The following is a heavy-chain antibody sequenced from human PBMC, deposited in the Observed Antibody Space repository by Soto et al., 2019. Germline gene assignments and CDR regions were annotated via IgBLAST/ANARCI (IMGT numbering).Heavy chain of an antibody. CDR2: IWYDGSNK. J-gene: IGHJ4*02. V-gene: IGHV3-33*01. CDR3: ARDPTTVRTNYFDY. Sequence: GGSLRLSCAASGFTFSSYGMHWVRQAPGKGLEWVAVIWYDGSNKYYADSVKGRFTISRDNSKNTLYLQMNSLRAEDTAVYYCARDPTTVRTNYFDYWGQGTLVTVSS. CDR1: GFTFSSYG. D-gene: IGHD4-17*01.